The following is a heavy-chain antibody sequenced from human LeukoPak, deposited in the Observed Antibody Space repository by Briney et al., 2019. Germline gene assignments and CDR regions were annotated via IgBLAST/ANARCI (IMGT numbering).Heavy chain of an antibody. CDR3: ARDKDTMVRGVPLGAPFDP. CDR2: INPSGGST. CDR1: GYTFTSYY. Sequence: GASVKVSCKASGYTFTSYYMHWVRQAPGQGLEWMGIINPSGGSTSYAQKFQGRVTMTRDTSTSTVYMELSSLRSEDTAVYYCARDKDTMVRGVPLGAPFDPWGQGTLVTVSS. D-gene: IGHD3-10*01. J-gene: IGHJ5*02. V-gene: IGHV1-46*01.